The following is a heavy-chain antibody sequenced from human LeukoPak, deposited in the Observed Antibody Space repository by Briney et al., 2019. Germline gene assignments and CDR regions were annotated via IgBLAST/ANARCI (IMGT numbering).Heavy chain of an antibody. D-gene: IGHD6-13*01. J-gene: IGHJ6*03. Sequence: KPSCTPSVYTPTSDIISGVRHAPPQGLEWMGWINAYNGNTDYAQRVQGRVTMTTDTSTSTAYMEVRCLRSDDTAVYYCARDRHIAAAVDYYYMDVWGKGTLVTVSS. CDR3: ARDRHIAAAVDYYYMDV. CDR1: VYTPTSDI. V-gene: IGHV1-18*01. CDR2: INAYNGNT.